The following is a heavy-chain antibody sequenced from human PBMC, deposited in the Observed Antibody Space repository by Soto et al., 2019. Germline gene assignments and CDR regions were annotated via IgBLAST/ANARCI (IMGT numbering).Heavy chain of an antibody. V-gene: IGHV3-33*01. J-gene: IGHJ6*01. CDR2: IWYDGSKI. CDR1: GFTFSTYG. Sequence: GGSLRLSCAASGFTFSTYGMHWVRQAPGKGLEWVAVIWYDGSKIYYADSVKGRFTISRDNSKSTLYLQMNSLRAEDTAVYYRERTLEQHQLGFGMDVWGQGSQVTVSS. D-gene: IGHD6-13*01. CDR3: ERTLEQHQLGFGMDV.